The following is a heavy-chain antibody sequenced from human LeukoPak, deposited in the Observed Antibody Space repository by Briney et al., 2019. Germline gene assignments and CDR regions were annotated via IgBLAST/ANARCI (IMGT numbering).Heavy chain of an antibody. CDR1: GGSISGHY. CDR2: IYYSGST. D-gene: IGHD2-2*01. CDR3: ATGYCSSTSCYLFDY. J-gene: IGHJ4*02. Sequence: SDTLSLSCTVSGGSISGHYWSWIRQPPGKGLECIGDIYYSGSTNYNPSLKSRVTISVDTSKNQFSLKLSSVTAADTAVYYCATGYCSSTSCYLFDYWGQGTLVTVSS. V-gene: IGHV4-59*07.